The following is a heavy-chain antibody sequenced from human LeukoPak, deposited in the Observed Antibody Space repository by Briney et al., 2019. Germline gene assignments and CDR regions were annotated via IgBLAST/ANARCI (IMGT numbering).Heavy chain of an antibody. J-gene: IGHJ4*02. D-gene: IGHD3-22*01. CDR3: AKETDRGFDY. CDR2: ISGSGGTT. V-gene: IGHV3-23*01. CDR1: GFTFNSYA. Sequence: GGSLRLSCAASGFTFNSYAMSWVRQAPGEGLDWVSVISGSGGTTHYADSVKGRFTISRDNSKNILFLQMSSLRADDTAVYYCAKETDRGFDYWGQGTLVTVSS.